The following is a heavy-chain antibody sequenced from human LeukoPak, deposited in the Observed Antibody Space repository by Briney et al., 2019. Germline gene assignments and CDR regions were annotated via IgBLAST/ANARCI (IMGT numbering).Heavy chain of an antibody. V-gene: IGHV4-30-4*01. CDR2: IYYSGST. CDR3: ARGQDYGGGYFQH. D-gene: IGHD4-23*01. CDR1: GGSISSGDYY. Sequence: TLSLTCTVSGGSISSGDYYWSWVRQPPGTGLEWIGYIYYSGSTYYNPSLKSRVTISVDTSKNQFSLKLSSVTAADTAVYYCARGQDYGGGYFQHWGQGTLVTVSS. J-gene: IGHJ1*01.